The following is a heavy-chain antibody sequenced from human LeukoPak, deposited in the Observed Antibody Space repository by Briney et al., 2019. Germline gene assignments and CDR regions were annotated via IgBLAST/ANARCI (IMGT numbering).Heavy chain of an antibody. CDR2: IIPIFGTA. Sequence: SVKVSCKASGGTFSSYAISWVRQAPGQGLEWMGGIIPIFGTANYAQKFQGRVTITADESTSTAYMELSSLRSEDTAVYYCARLEMATIRNWFDPWGQGTLVTVSS. J-gene: IGHJ5*02. V-gene: IGHV1-69*13. CDR3: ARLEMATIRNWFDP. CDR1: GGTFSSYA. D-gene: IGHD5-24*01.